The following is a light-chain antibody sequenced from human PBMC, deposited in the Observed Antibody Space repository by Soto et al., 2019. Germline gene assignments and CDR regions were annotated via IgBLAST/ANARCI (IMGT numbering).Light chain of an antibody. CDR3: QQYDSLPLT. V-gene: IGKV1-33*01. CDR2: DAS. Sequence: DIQMTQSPSSLSAYVGDRVTITCQASQDINSYLIWYQQKPGKVPKVLIYDASNLVTGVPSRFSGSGSGTDFAFTISSLQPEDIATYYCQQYDSLPLTFGGGTKVHI. J-gene: IGKJ4*01. CDR1: QDINSY.